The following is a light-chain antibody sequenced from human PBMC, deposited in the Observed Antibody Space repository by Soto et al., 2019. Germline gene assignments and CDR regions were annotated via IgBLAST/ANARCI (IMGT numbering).Light chain of an antibody. CDR3: QQSYSNPCS. V-gene: IGKV1-39*01. J-gene: IGKJ1*01. CDR1: HSITNY. Sequence: DIQMTQFASSLSTSVGETVTITCRASHSITNYLNWYQQKPGKAPKLLIYAASSLQSGVPSRFSGSGSGTDFTLTISNLHPEDSATYYCQQSYSNPCSFGQGTKVDIK. CDR2: AAS.